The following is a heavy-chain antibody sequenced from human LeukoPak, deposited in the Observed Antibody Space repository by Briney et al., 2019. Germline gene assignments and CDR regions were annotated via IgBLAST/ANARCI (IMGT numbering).Heavy chain of an antibody. CDR1: GFTFSDYY. V-gene: IGHV3-11*01. CDR2: ISSSGSTI. J-gene: IGHJ4*02. CDR3: ASWYYYDSSGYYRDY. D-gene: IGHD3-22*01. Sequence: GGSLRLSCAASGFTFSDYYMSWIRQAPGKGLGWVSYISSSGSTIYYADSVKGRFTISRDNAKNSLYLQMNSLRAEDTAVYYCASWYYYDSSGYYRDYWGQGTLVTVSS.